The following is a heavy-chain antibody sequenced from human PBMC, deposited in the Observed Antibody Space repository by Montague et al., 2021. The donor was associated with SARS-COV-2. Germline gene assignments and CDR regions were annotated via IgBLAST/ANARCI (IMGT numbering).Heavy chain of an antibody. Sequence: SLRLSCAASGFSVSNNYMSWVRQAPGKGLKWVSVIYSGGTTHYADSVEGRLTISRDNSKNTLYVQVDSLRPEDTAVYYCAREGYSAYDYGGFDIWGQGTMVIVSS. V-gene: IGHV3-66*02. J-gene: IGHJ3*02. D-gene: IGHD5-12*01. CDR2: IYSGGTT. CDR3: AREGYSAYDYGGFDI. CDR1: GFSVSNNY.